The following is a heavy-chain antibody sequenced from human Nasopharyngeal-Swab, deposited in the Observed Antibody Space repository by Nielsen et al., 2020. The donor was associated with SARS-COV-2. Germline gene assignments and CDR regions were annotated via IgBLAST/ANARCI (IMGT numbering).Heavy chain of an antibody. CDR2: IHYTGSV. V-gene: IGHV4-31*03. J-gene: IGHJ3*02. CDR1: GGSIRSAGYF. CDR3: AREVIAEPDSDGFDI. D-gene: IGHD1-14*01. Sequence: SETLSLTCTVPGGSIRSAGYFWSWIRQHPGKGLEWIGYIHYTGSVYYNPSLETRVTISVDTSENQFSLDLSSVTAADTAVYYCAREVIAEPDSDGFDIWGQGTMVTVSS.